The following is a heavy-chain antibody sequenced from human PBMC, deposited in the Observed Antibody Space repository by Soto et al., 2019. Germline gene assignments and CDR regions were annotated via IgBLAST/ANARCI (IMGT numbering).Heavy chain of an antibody. CDR1: GGSISSGDYY. D-gene: IGHD4-17*01. Sequence: QVQLQESGPGLVKPSQTLSLTCTVSGGSISSGDYYWSWIRQPPGKGLEWIGYIYYSGSTYYNPSLKSRVTISVDTSKKQFSLKLSSVTAADTAVYYCASQNYGGNSGGDFDYWGQGTLVTVSS. J-gene: IGHJ4*02. V-gene: IGHV4-30-4*01. CDR3: ASQNYGGNSGGDFDY. CDR2: IYYSGST.